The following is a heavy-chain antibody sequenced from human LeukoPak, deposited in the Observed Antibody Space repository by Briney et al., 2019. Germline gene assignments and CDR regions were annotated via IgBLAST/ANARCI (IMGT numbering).Heavy chain of an antibody. Sequence: PGGSLRLSCAASGFTFSDYWMHWVRHAPGKGLVWVSYIKTDGSSTSYADSVKGRFTISRDNAKNTLYLQMNSLRAEDTAVYYCARTGDFDYWGQGILVTVSS. V-gene: IGHV3-74*01. CDR3: ARTGDFDY. CDR1: GFTFSDYW. J-gene: IGHJ4*02. CDR2: IKTDGSST. D-gene: IGHD7-27*01.